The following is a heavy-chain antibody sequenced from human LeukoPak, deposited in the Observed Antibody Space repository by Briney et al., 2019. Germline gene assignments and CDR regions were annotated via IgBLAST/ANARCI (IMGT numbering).Heavy chain of an antibody. CDR1: GYTFTGYF. J-gene: IGHJ6*03. CDR2: INPDSGGT. CDR3: ARVPIPEVLWFGEEQGGYYYYYMDV. D-gene: IGHD3-10*01. V-gene: IGHV1-2*02. Sequence: ASVKVSCKASGYTFTGYFIHWVRQAPGQGLEWMGWINPDSGGTNYAQKFQGRVTMTRDTSIRTAYMELSRLRSDDTAMYYCARVPIPEVLWFGEEQGGYYYYYMDVWGKGTTVTISS.